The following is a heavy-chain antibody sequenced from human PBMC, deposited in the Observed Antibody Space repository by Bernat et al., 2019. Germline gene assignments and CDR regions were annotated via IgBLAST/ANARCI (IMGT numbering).Heavy chain of an antibody. CDR2: ISGSGGST. CDR3: AKYLMLPDGYLGNDAFDI. J-gene: IGHJ3*02. CDR1: GFTFSSYA. V-gene: IGHV3-23*04. Sequence: EVQLVESGGGLVQPGGSLRLSCAASGFTFSSYAMSWVRQAPGKGLDWVPAISGSGGSTYYADSVKGRFTISRDNSKNTLYLQMNSLRAEDTAVYYCAKYLMLPDGYLGNDAFDIWGQGTMVTVSS. D-gene: IGHD5-24*01.